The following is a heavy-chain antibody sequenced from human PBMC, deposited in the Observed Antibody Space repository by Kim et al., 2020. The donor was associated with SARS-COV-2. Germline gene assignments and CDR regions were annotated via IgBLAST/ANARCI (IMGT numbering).Heavy chain of an antibody. D-gene: IGHD3-9*01. CDR2: IKSKTDGGTT. CDR1: GFTFSNAW. J-gene: IGHJ4*02. CDR3: TTDWWDILTGYYIALAY. V-gene: IGHV3-15*01. Sequence: GGSLRLSCAASGFTFSNAWMSWVRQAPGKGLEWVGRIKSKTDGGTTDYAAPVKGRFTISRDDSKNTLYLQMNSLKTEDTAVYYCTTDWWDILTGYYIALAYWGQGTLVTVSS.